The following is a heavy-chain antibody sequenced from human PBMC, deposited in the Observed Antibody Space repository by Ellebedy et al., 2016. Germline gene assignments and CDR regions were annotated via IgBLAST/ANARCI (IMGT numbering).Heavy chain of an antibody. J-gene: IGHJ6*04. Sequence: GGSLRLSXAASGFMLKDFWMGWVRQAPGKGLEWVAHIDQHGNQQYHPESVKGRFTISRDDAENSLFLQMNNLSAEDTAVYYCARDPLGPDIYDVWGKGTTVTVSS. D-gene: IGHD3-16*01. CDR3: ARDPLGPDIYDV. CDR2: IDQHGNQQ. CDR1: GFMLKDFW. V-gene: IGHV3-7*01.